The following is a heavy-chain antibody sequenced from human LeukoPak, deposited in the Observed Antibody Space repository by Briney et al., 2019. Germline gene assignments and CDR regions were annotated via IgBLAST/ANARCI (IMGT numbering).Heavy chain of an antibody. CDR1: GGSISSYY. Sequence: SETLSLTCTVSGGSISSYYWSWIRQPPGKGLEWIGYIHYSGSTNYNPSLKSRVTISVDTSKNKFSLKLRSVTAADTAVYYCARETSQKGAHYMDVWGKGTTVTISS. V-gene: IGHV4-59*01. D-gene: IGHD3-16*01. CDR3: ARETSQKGAHYMDV. J-gene: IGHJ6*03. CDR2: IHYSGST.